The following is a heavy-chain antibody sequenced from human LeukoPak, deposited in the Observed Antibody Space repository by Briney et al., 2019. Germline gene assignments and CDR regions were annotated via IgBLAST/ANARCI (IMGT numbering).Heavy chain of an antibody. V-gene: IGHV3-23*01. D-gene: IGHD3-9*01. CDR2: ITGGGSGI. CDR1: GFTFSNYA. J-gene: IGHJ4*02. CDR3: AKWGDYDVLTGYYVSDY. Sequence: GGSLRLSCAASGFTFSNYAISWVRQAPGKGLEWVSAITGGGSGIYYADSIKRRLTISRDNSKHTLYLQINSLRAEDRAVYYCAKWGDYDVLTGYYVSDYWGQGTLVTVSS.